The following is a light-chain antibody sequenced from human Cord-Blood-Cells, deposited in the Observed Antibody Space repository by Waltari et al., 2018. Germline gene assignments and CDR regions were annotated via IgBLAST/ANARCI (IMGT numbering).Light chain of an antibody. Sequence: QSGLTQPASVSGSPGQSITIFCIGTSSDVGGYNHVSWYQQNPGKAPKLMIYDVSMRPSGVSNRFSGSKSGNPASLTISGLQAEDEADYYCSSYTSSSTLVFGGGTKLTVL. J-gene: IGLJ3*02. CDR3: SSYTSSSTLV. V-gene: IGLV2-14*01. CDR1: SSDVGGYNH. CDR2: DVS.